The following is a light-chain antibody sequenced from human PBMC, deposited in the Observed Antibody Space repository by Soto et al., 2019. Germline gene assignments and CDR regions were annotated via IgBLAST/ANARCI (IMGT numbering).Light chain of an antibody. CDR3: QQYNNWPRT. J-gene: IGKJ1*01. V-gene: IGKV3-15*01. Sequence: EIVMTQSAATLSLSAGERATLSWRASQSVNSNLAWYQQKAGQAPRLLIYGTSTRATGIPARFSGSWSGTDFTLTISSLQFEDFAGYYCQQYNNWPRTFGQGTKWIS. CDR1: QSVNSN. CDR2: GTS.